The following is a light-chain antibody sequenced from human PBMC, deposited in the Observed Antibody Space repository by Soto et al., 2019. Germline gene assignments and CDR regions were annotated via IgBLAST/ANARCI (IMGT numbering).Light chain of an antibody. Sequence: EIVMTQSPATLSLSPGERAALSCRASQSINSELAWYQQKPGQPPRLLIYGASTRATGVPARFSGSESGSEFTLTISGLQAEDFAVYYCQQGQNWPLTFGQGTRLAI. CDR2: GAS. CDR1: QSINSE. V-gene: IGKV3-15*01. CDR3: QQGQNWPLT. J-gene: IGKJ2*01.